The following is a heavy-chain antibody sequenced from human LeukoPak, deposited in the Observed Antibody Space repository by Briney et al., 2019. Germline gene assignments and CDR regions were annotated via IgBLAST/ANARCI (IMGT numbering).Heavy chain of an antibody. Sequence: GPTLLHATPTVTLTGTFAGFGLGRRGVGAGWSRQPPGKALEWLTLMYWYGDKPYSPSLKSRPTLTWDSTNTHVSLTMTNMDPVDTATYYCAHYDTSGYDAFDIWGQGTMGTVSS. J-gene: IGHJ3*02. CDR3: AHYDTSGYDAFDI. V-gene: IGHV2-5*01. CDR1: GFGLGRRGVG. D-gene: IGHD3-22*01. CDR2: MYWYGDK.